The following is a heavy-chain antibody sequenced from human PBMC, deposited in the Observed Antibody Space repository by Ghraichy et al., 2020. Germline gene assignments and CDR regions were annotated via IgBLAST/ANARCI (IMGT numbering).Heavy chain of an antibody. D-gene: IGHD6-19*01. CDR2: ISSSSSYI. V-gene: IGHV3-21*01. Sequence: GGSLRLSCAASGFTFSSYSMNWVRQAPGKGLEWVSSISSSSSYIYYADSVKGRFTISRDNAKNSLYLQMNSLRAEDTAVYYCARGRTITHWLVGGGDYWGQGTLVTVSS. J-gene: IGHJ4*02. CDR3: ARGRTITHWLVGGGDY. CDR1: GFTFSSYS.